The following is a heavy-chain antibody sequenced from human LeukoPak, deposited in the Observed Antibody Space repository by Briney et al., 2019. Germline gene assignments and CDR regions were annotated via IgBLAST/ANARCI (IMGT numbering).Heavy chain of an antibody. Sequence: ASVKVSCKASGGTFSSYAISWVRQAPGQGLEWMGGIIPIFGTANYAQKFQGRVTITADESTSTAYMELSSLRSEDTAVYYCARAGTTGNVGSHDAFDIWGQGTMVTVSS. V-gene: IGHV1-69*13. CDR2: IIPIFGTA. D-gene: IGHD1-1*01. CDR1: GGTFSSYA. J-gene: IGHJ3*02. CDR3: ARAGTTGNVGSHDAFDI.